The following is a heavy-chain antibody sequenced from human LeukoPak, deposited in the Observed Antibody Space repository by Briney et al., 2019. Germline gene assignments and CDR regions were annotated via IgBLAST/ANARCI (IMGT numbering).Heavy chain of an antibody. Sequence: GSLRLSCAASGFTFSSYGMHWVRQAPGKGLEWVAFIRYDGSNKYYADSVKGRFTISRDNSKNTLYLQMNSLRAEDTAVYYCAKDCGTSCPFDYWGQGTLVTVSS. CDR3: AKDCGTSCPFDY. D-gene: IGHD2-2*01. J-gene: IGHJ4*02. V-gene: IGHV3-30*02. CDR2: IRYDGSNK. CDR1: GFTFSSYG.